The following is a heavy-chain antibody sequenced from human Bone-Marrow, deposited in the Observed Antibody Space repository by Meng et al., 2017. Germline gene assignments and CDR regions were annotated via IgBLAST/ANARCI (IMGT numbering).Heavy chain of an antibody. CDR2: IYSGGTT. J-gene: IGHJ4*02. CDR3: ARVLRGWGYFDY. Sequence: QLVGSGGGFIPPGGSLRLSVAASGFTVSSNYMSWVRQAPGKGPEWVSVIYSGGTTYYADSVKGRFTISRDNSRNTLYLQVNSLRAEDTAVYYCARVLRGWGYFDYWGQGTLVTVSS. D-gene: IGHD3-10*01. V-gene: IGHV3-53*01. CDR1: GFTVSSNY.